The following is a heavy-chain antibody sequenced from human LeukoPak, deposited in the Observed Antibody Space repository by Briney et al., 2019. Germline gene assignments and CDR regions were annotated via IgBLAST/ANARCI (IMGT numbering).Heavy chain of an antibody. V-gene: IGHV4-4*07. CDR1: GVSISSYY. J-gene: IGHJ5*02. CDR3: ASDIHYYDSSGYRHNWFDP. Sequence: SETLSLTCTVSGVSISSYYWSWIRQPAGKGLEWIGRIYTSGSTNYNPSLKSRVTMSVDTSKNQFSLKLSSVTAADTAVYYCASDIHYYDSSGYRHNWFDPWGQGTLVTVSS. D-gene: IGHD3-22*01. CDR2: IYTSGST.